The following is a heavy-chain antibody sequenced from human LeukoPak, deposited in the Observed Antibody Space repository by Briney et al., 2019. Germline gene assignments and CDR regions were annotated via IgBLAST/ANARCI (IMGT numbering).Heavy chain of an antibody. Sequence: SETLSLTCTVSGGSISSGGYYWSWIRQPPGKGLEWIGEINHRGNTNYNPSLKSRVTISVDTSKNQFSLRLMSATAADTAVYYCAGSSYIGLDFWGQGTLVTVSS. CDR1: GGSISSGGYY. J-gene: IGHJ4*02. CDR2: INHRGNT. CDR3: AGSSYIGLDF. V-gene: IGHV4-39*01. D-gene: IGHD2-2*01.